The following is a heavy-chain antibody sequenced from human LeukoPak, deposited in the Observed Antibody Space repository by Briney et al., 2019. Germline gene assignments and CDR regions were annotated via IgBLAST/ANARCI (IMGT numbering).Heavy chain of an antibody. J-gene: IGHJ5*02. Sequence: SETLSLTCTVSGGSISSYYWSWIRQPPGKGLEWIGYIYYSGSTNYKPSLKSRVTISVDTSKNQFSLKLSSVTAADTAVYYCATRRGYGVRWFDPWGQGTLVTVSS. V-gene: IGHV4-59*12. CDR3: ATRRGYGVRWFDP. CDR2: IYYSGST. D-gene: IGHD5-12*01. CDR1: GGSISSYY.